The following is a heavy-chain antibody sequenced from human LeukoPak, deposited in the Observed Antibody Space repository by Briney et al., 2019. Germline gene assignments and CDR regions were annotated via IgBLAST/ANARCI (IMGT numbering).Heavy chain of an antibody. CDR2: ISSSGSTI. V-gene: IGHV3-48*03. Sequence: SGGSLRLSCAASGFTFSSYEMNWVRQAPGKGLEWVSYISSSGSTIYYADSVKGRFTISRDNAKNSLYLQMNSLRVEDTAVYYCARDRVSGSGSIDYWGRGTLVTVSS. CDR3: ARDRVSGSGSIDY. CDR1: GFTFSSYE. D-gene: IGHD3-10*01. J-gene: IGHJ4*02.